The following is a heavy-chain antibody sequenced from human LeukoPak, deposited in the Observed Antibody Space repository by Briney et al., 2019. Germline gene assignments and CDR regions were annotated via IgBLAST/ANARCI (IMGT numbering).Heavy chain of an antibody. CDR3: ARDQSYYESSGYSYYFDY. V-gene: IGHV3-21*03. CDR1: GFIFSSYS. CDR2: ISSSSSK. J-gene: IGHJ4*02. Sequence: GGSLRLSCAASGFIFSSYSMNWVRQAPGKGLEWVSSISSSSSKYYADSVKGRSTISRDNAKKSLYLQMNSLRADDTAVYYCARDQSYYESSGYSYYFDYWGQGTLVTVSS. D-gene: IGHD3-22*01.